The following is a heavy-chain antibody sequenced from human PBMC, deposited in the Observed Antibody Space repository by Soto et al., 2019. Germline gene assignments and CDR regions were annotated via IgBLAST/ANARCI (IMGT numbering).Heavy chain of an antibody. CDR2: ISGSDGST. V-gene: IGHV3-23*01. J-gene: IGHJ6*01. CDR1: GFTFNNYA. CDR3: VKDWTGNTCPCMDV. D-gene: IGHD2-8*02. Sequence: EVQLLESGGGLVQPGGSLRLSCAASGFTFNNYAMTWVRQAPGKGLEWVSTISGSDGSTYYADSVKGRLTISRDNSKNALYLQMGSLRAEDRALYYCVKDWTGNTCPCMDVWGQGTTVTVSS.